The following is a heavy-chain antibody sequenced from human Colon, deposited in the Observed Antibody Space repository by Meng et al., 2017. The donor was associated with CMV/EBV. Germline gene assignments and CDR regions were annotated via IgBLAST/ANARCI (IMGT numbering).Heavy chain of an antibody. J-gene: IGHJ5*02. CDR3: ARRSGSYRLTYWFDP. CDR1: GGSFIGYS. V-gene: IGHV4-34*01. D-gene: IGHD1-26*01. CDR2: IDHVGTT. Sequence: SETLSLTCALSGGSFIGYSWSWIRQPPGKGPVWIGDIDHVGTTNSNPSLKSRVTISVDTSKNEFSLSLPSVTATDTAVYYCARRSGSYRLTYWFDPWGQGTLVTVSS.